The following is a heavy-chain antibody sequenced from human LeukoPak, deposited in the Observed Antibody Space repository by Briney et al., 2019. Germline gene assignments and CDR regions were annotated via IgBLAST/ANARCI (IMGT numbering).Heavy chain of an antibody. CDR1: GCRFTRYW. V-gene: IGHV5-51*01. CDR3: ARHHTIVVVTVDAFDI. CDR2: IYREDAGD. J-gene: IGHJ3*02. Sequence: GGALEISFKGSGCRFTRYWIGWVRPMPGKGLEWMGIIYREDAGDRYSPSFEGQATISADKYISTAYPQWSSLKPSYTAMYYCARHHTIVVVTVDAFDIWGQGTMVTVSS. D-gene: IGHD2-21*02.